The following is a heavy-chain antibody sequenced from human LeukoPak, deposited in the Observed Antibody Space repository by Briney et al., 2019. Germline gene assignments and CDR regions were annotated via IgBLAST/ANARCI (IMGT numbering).Heavy chain of an antibody. CDR2: IYYSGST. D-gene: IGHD1-26*01. CDR1: GGSISSYY. J-gene: IGHJ5*02. V-gene: IGHV4-59*01. CDR3: ARDGTSGPYNWFDP. Sequence: PSETLSLTCTVSGGSISSYYWSWIRQPPGKGLEWIGYIYYSGSTNYNPSLKSRVTISVDTSKNQFSLKLSSVTAADTAVYYCARDGTSGPYNWFDPWGQGTLVTVSS.